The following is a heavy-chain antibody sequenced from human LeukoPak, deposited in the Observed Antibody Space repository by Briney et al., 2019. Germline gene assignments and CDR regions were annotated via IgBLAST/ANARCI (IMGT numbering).Heavy chain of an antibody. CDR3: ARSYYYGSGSYGYYGMDV. Sequence: SVKVSCKASGDTFSSYAISWVRQAPGQGLEWMVDIIPIFVTANYAQKFQGRVTTTADKTTSTPYIEQSSLRDADTAVYYCARSYYYGSGSYGYYGMDVWGKGPTVSVSS. CDR2: IIPIFVTA. CDR1: GDTFSSYA. D-gene: IGHD3-10*01. J-gene: IGHJ6*04. V-gene: IGHV1-69*06.